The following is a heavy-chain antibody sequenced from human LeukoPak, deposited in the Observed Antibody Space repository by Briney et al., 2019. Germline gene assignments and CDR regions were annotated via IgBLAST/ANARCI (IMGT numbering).Heavy chain of an antibody. D-gene: IGHD6-13*01. J-gene: IGHJ4*02. CDR3: ARHSRGRWYVFAY. CDR1: GFTFSSYA. V-gene: IGHV3-23*01. CDR2: ISGSGGNT. Sequence: PGGSLRLSCAASGFTFSSYAMNWVRQAPGKGLEWVSGISGSGGNTYYADSVKGRFTISRDNSNNTLYLQMNSLRAEDTAVYYCARHSRGRWYVFAYWGQGTLVTVSS.